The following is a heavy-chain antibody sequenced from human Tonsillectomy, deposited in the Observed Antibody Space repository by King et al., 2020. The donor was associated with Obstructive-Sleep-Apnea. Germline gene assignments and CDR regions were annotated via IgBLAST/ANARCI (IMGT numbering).Heavy chain of an antibody. Sequence: VQLVESGGGLVQPGRPLRLSCAASGFTFDDYAMHWVRQAPGKGLEWVSGISWNSGSIGYADSVKGRFTISRDNARNSLYLQMNSLRAEDTALYYCAKDRAVGFGDIGDGMDVWGQGTTVTVSS. CDR2: ISWNSGSI. V-gene: IGHV3-9*01. CDR3: AKDRAVGFGDIGDGMDV. CDR1: GFTFDDYA. J-gene: IGHJ6*02. D-gene: IGHD3-10*01.